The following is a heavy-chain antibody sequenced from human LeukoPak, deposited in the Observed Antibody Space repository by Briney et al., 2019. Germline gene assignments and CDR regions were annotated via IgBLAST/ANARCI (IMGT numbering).Heavy chain of an antibody. CDR2: ISGSGGST. CDR1: GVTVRNSM. Sequence: GGVLRHSPSASGVTVRNSMINCVRPPPGKGLEWVTAISGSGGSTYYADSVKGRFSISRDNSKNTVYLQMNSLRAEDTAIYYCAKGLLRGLDVWGQGTTVTVSS. D-gene: IGHD4-17*01. CDR3: AKGLLRGLDV. J-gene: IGHJ6*02. V-gene: IGHV3-23*01.